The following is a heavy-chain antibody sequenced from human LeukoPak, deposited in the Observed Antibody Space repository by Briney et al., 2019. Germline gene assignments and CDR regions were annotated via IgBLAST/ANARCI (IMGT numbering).Heavy chain of an antibody. D-gene: IGHD3-22*01. J-gene: IGHJ4*02. V-gene: IGHV1-18*01. Sequence: ASVKVSCKASGYTLTSYGISWVRQAPGQRLEWMGWISAYNGDTNYAQKPQGRVTMTTDTSTSTAYMELRSLRSDDAAVYYCARRLVAYYDSSGYCDYWGQGTLVTVSS. CDR3: ARRLVAYYDSSGYCDY. CDR2: ISAYNGDT. CDR1: GYTLTSYG.